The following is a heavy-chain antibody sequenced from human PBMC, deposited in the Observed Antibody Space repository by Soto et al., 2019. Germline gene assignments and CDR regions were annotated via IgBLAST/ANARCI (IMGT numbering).Heavy chain of an antibody. J-gene: IGHJ4*02. CDR1: GGSFSGYY. D-gene: IGHD6-19*01. CDR3: ARVAPRGGGSRYSSGWYAY. Sequence: SETLSLTCAVYGGSFSGYYWSWIRQPPGKGLEWIGEINHSGSTNYNPSLKSRVTISVDTSKNQFSLKLSSVTAADTAVYYCARVAPRGGGSRYSSGWYAYWGQGTLVTVSS. V-gene: IGHV4-34*01. CDR2: INHSGST.